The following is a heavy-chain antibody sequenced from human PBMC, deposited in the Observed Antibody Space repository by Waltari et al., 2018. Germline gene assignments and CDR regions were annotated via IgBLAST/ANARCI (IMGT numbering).Heavy chain of an antibody. J-gene: IGHJ5*02. V-gene: IGHV1-18*01. CDR2: ISAYNGNT. Sequence: QVQLVQSGAEVKKPGSSVKVSCKASGGTFSSYAISWVRQAPGQGLEWMGWISAYNGNTNYAQKLQGRVTMTTDTSTSTAYMELRSLRSDDTAVYYCARSITIFGVAPGWFDPWGQGTLVTVSS. D-gene: IGHD3-3*01. CDR3: ARSITIFGVAPGWFDP. CDR1: GGTFSSYA.